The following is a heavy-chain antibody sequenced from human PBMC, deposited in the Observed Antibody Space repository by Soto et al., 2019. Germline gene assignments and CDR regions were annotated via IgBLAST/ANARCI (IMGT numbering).Heavy chain of an antibody. V-gene: IGHV3-30-3*01. CDR3: ARDPAVAGTWSFDY. J-gene: IGHJ4*02. CDR2: ISYDGSNK. Sequence: QVQLVESGGGVVQPGRSLRLSCAASGFTFSSYAMHWVRQAPGKGLEWVAVISYDGSNKYYADSVKRRFTISRDNSKNTLYLQMNSLRAEDTAVYYCARDPAVAGTWSFDYWGQGTLVTVSS. CDR1: GFTFSSYA. D-gene: IGHD6-19*01.